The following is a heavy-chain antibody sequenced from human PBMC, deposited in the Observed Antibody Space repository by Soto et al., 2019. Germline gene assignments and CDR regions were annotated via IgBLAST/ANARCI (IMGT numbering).Heavy chain of an antibody. J-gene: IGHJ6*02. CDR2: ISGSGGST. D-gene: IGHD6-19*01. Sequence: PGGSLRLSCAASGFTFSSYAMSWVRQAPGKGLEWVSAISGSGGSTYYADSVKGRFTISRDNSKNTLYLQMNSLRAEDTAVYYCARDRLPEPIAVAGPEVYYYYGMDVWGQGTTVTVSS. V-gene: IGHV3-23*01. CDR3: ARDRLPEPIAVAGPEVYYYYGMDV. CDR1: GFTFSSYA.